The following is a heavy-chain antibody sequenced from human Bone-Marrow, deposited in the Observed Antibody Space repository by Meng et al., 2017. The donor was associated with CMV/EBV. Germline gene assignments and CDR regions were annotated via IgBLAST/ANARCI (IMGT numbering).Heavy chain of an antibody. Sequence: GGSLRLSCAASGFTFSRYSMNWVRQAPGKGLEWVSYISRSSDYIYYVDSVKGRFTISRDNAENSLYLQMNSLRAEDTAVYYCARVKDGDYHSFDYWGQGNLVTVSS. D-gene: IGHD4-17*01. J-gene: IGHJ4*02. V-gene: IGHV3-21*06. CDR2: ISRSSDYI. CDR3: ARVKDGDYHSFDY. CDR1: GFTFSRYS.